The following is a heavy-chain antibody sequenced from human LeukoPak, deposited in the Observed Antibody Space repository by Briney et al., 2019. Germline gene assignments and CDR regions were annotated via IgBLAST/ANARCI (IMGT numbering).Heavy chain of an antibody. CDR3: ARVRDPPRRGYYFDY. Sequence: PSETLSLTCNVSGGSISRDYWSWIRQPPGKGLEWIGYIYYTGSTNYNPSLKSRVTISIDTSKNQFSLKVGSVTAADTAVYYCARVRDPPRRGYYFDYWGQGTLVTVSS. CDR2: IYYTGST. V-gene: IGHV4-59*01. J-gene: IGHJ4*02. CDR1: GGSISRDY.